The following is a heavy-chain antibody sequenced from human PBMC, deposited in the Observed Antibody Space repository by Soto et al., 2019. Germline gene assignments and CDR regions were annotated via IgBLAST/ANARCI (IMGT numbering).Heavy chain of an antibody. CDR1: GYTITSYD. CDR3: AREVEPAAGLADLYYYYYMDV. J-gene: IGHJ6*03. D-gene: IGHD6-13*01. CDR2: MNPNSGNT. Sequence: AAVKVSCKASGYTITSYDINCVLQATGQGLEWMGWMNPNSGNTGYAQKFQGRVTMTRNTSISTAYMGLSSMRSEDTAVYYCAREVEPAAGLADLYYYYYMDVWGKGTTVTVSS. V-gene: IGHV1-8*01.